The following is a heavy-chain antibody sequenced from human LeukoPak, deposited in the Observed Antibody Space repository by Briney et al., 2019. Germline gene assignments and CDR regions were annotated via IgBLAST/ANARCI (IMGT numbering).Heavy chain of an antibody. CDR1: GFTFDDYA. CDR3: ARVGYSWNAFDI. Sequence: GGSLRLSCAVSGFTFDDYAMHWVRQVPGKGLEWVSGINWNSGSIAYADSVKGRFTISKNNAKNSLYLQMNSLRAEDTAVYYCARVGYSWNAFDIWGQGTMVTVSS. D-gene: IGHD5-12*01. V-gene: IGHV3-9*01. J-gene: IGHJ3*02. CDR2: INWNSGSI.